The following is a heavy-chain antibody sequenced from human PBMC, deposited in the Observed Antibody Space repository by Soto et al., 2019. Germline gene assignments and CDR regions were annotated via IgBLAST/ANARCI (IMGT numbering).Heavy chain of an antibody. D-gene: IGHD3-3*01. CDR3: AKDPYYDFWSGTNWFDP. V-gene: IGHV3-23*01. CDR2: ISGSVGST. J-gene: IGHJ5*02. Sequence: EVQLLESGGGLVQPGGSLRLSCAASGFTFSSYAMSWVRQAPGKGLEWVSAISGSVGSTYYADSVKGRFTISRDNSKNTLYLQMNSLRAEDTAVYYCAKDPYYDFWSGTNWFDPWGQGTLVTVSS. CDR1: GFTFSSYA.